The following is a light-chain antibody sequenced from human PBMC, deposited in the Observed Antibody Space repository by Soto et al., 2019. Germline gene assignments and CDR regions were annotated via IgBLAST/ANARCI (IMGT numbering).Light chain of an antibody. V-gene: IGKV1-9*01. CDR3: QQRNSYPLT. J-gene: IGKJ4*01. CDR1: QGISSY. Sequence: DIQLTQSPSFLSASVGDRVTITCRASQGISSYLACYQQKPGKAPKLLIYAASTLQSGVPSRFSGSGSGTEFTLTISSRQPEDFATYSCQQRNSYPLTYGGGTKVEIK. CDR2: AAS.